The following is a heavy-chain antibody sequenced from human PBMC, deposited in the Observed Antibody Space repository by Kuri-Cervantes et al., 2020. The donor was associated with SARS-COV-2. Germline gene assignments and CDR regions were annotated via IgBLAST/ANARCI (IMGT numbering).Heavy chain of an antibody. V-gene: IGHV3-64D*08. Sequence: GGSLRLSCSASGFTFSSYAMHWVRQAPGKGLEYVSAISSNGGSTYYADSVRGRFTISRDNSKNTLYLQMSSLRAEDTAVYYCVKGYCSSTSCYRGGYWGQGTLVTVSS. CDR1: GFTFSSYA. J-gene: IGHJ4*02. CDR3: VKGYCSSTSCYRGGY. CDR2: ISSNGGST. D-gene: IGHD2-2*02.